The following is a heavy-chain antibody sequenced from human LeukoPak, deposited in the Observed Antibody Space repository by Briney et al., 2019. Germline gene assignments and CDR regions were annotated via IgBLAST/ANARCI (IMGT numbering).Heavy chain of an antibody. V-gene: IGHV3-66*01. J-gene: IGHJ4*02. CDR3: ARDGEDHYYDY. Sequence: GGSLRLSCAASGFTVSSNHMSWVRQAPGKGLEWVSVIYIGGTIYYADSVKGRFTISRDNSMNTVYLEMNSLRAEDTAVYYCARDGEDHYYDYWGQGTLVTVST. CDR2: IYIGGTI. CDR1: GFTVSSNH. D-gene: IGHD3-10*01.